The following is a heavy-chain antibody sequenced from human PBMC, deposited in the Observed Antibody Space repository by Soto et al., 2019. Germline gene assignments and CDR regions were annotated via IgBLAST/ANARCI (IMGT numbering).Heavy chain of an antibody. CDR2: INHSGST. V-gene: IGHV4-34*01. CDR1: GGSFSGYY. J-gene: IGHJ4*02. D-gene: IGHD3-16*01. Sequence: SETLSLTCAVYGGSFSGYYWSWIRQPPGKGLEWIGEINHSGSTNYNPSLKSRVTISVDTSKNQFSLKLSSVTAADTAVYYCARASFLDQYDYVTQFDYWGQGTLVTVSS. CDR3: ARASFLDQYDYVTQFDY.